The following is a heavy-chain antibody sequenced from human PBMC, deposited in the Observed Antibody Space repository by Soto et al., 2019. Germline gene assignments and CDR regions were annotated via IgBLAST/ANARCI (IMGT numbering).Heavy chain of an antibody. V-gene: IGHV4-59*08. CDR1: GGSISSYY. Sequence: QVQLQESGPGLVKPSETLSLTCTVSGGSISSYYWSWIRQPPGKGLEWIGYIYYSGGTNYNPSLKSGVTISVDTSKNQFSLKLSSVTAADTAVYYCARLYCSSTICYAHFDYWGQGTLVTVSS. CDR2: IYYSGGT. CDR3: ARLYCSSTICYAHFDY. D-gene: IGHD2-2*01. J-gene: IGHJ4*02.